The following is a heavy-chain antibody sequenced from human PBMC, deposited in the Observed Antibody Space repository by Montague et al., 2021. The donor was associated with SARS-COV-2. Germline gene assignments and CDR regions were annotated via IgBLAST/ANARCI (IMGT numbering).Heavy chain of an antibody. D-gene: IGHD2-2*01. CDR3: TREGYQVLWSDYYYYGMAV. J-gene: IGHJ6*02. CDR1: GGSFSGYY. Sequence: SETLSLTCAVYGGSFSGYYWSWIRQPPGKGLEWIGEINHSGSTNYNPPLKSRVTISVDTSKNQFSLKLSSVTAADTAVYYCTREGYQVLWSDYYYYGMAVWGQGTTVTVSS. V-gene: IGHV4-34*01. CDR2: INHSGST.